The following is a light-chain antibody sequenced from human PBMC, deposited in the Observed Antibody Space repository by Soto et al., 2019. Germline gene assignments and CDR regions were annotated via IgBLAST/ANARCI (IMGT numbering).Light chain of an antibody. CDR2: SAS. Sequence: EIVLTQSPGTLSLSPGERVTLSCRASRSVSGSYLAWYQQKPGQAPRVLIYSASLRATGIPDRFSGSGSGTDSSLTISRLEPEDFAVYYCQQYGSSPITFGQGTRLEIK. CDR3: QQYGSSPIT. CDR1: RSVSGSY. J-gene: IGKJ5*01. V-gene: IGKV3-20*01.